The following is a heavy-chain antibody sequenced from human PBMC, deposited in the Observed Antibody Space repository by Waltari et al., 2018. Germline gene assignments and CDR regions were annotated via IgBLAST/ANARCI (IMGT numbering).Heavy chain of an antibody. J-gene: IGHJ4*02. CDR2: ISSGLPSV. D-gene: IGHD6-13*01. CDR1: GFTFSSYS. Sequence: EVQLVESGGGLVKPGGSLRLSGAASGFTFSSYSMNWVRQAPGKGLESFSSISSGLPSVSCAASVAGRFSLSGAPSPSSLSLPMNRLRAAAASCCSCARDGGASAGTSDSWGQGTLVTVSS. CDR3: ARDGGASAGTSDS. V-gene: IGHV3-21*01.